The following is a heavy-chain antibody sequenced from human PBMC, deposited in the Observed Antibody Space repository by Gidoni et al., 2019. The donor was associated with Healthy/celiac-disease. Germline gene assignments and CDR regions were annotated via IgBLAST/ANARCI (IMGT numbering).Heavy chain of an antibody. J-gene: IGHJ4*02. CDR1: GFTFSSYG. D-gene: IGHD6-19*01. CDR3: AKDVEVRSSGLHY. Sequence: QVQLVESGGGVVQTGRSLRLSCADSGFTFSSYGMHWVRQAPGKGLEWVAVISYDGSNKYYADSVKGRFTISRDNSKNTLYLQMNSLRAEDTAVYYCAKDVEVRSSGLHYWGQGTLVTVSS. CDR2: ISYDGSNK. V-gene: IGHV3-30*18.